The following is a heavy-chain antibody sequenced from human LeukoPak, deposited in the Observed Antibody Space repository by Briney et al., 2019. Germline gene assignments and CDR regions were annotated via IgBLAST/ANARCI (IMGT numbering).Heavy chain of an antibody. CDR1: GFTSDDYG. V-gene: IGHV3-20*04. J-gene: IGHJ4*02. Sequence: GGSLRLSCASSGFTSDDYGMSWVRQAPGKGLEWVSGINWNGGSTGYADSVKGRFTISRDNAKNSLYLQMNSLRAEDTALYYCARSVAASRDYWGQGTLVTVSS. D-gene: IGHD2-15*01. CDR3: ARSVAASRDY. CDR2: INWNGGST.